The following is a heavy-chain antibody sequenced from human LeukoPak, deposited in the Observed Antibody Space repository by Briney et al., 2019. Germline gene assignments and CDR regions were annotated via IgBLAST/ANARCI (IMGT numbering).Heavy chain of an antibody. CDR3: ARTYYDSSGHRNFDY. CDR1: GFTFSSYA. J-gene: IGHJ4*02. Sequence: GGSLRLSCSASGFTFSSYAMHWVRQAPGKGLEYVSAISSNGGSTYYADSVKGRFTISRDNAKNSLYLQMNSLRAEDTALYYCARTYYDSSGHRNFDYWGQGTLVTVSS. V-gene: IGHV3-64*04. CDR2: ISSNGGST. D-gene: IGHD3-22*01.